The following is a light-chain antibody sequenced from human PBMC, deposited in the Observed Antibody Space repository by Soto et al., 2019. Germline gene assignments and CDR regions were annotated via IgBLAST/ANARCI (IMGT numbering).Light chain of an antibody. Sequence: EVVLTQSPDTLSLSPGDRVTLSCRASERVSASYIAWYQQKPGQAPRLLIYLASSRATGIPDRFSGSGSGTDFTLTISRLEPEDFAVYFCQQYGTSPPWTFGPGTKVEIK. CDR1: ERVSASY. V-gene: IGKV3-20*01. J-gene: IGKJ1*01. CDR2: LAS. CDR3: QQYGTSPPWT.